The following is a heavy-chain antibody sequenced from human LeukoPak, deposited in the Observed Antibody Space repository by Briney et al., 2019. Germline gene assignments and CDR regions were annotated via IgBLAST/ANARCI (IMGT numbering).Heavy chain of an antibody. V-gene: IGHV3-74*01. CDR2: INGDGSTT. D-gene: IGHD2-15*01. J-gene: IGHJ5*02. CDR1: GFTFGSHW. CDR3: AREGGGYCSGINCWKWFDP. Sequence: GGSLRLSCAATGFTFGSHWMNWVRQAPGKGPVWVSRINGDGSTTVYADSVQGRFSISRDNAKSTLYLHMNSLRAEDTAVYYCAREGGGYCSGINCWKWFDPWGQGTLVTVSS.